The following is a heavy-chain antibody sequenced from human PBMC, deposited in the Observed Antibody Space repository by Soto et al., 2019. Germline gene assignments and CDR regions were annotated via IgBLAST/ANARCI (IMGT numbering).Heavy chain of an antibody. CDR3: ARDERRNCTNGVCYTEGYYSDYYYYYGMDV. CDR1: GGTSSSYA. CDR2: IIPTFGTA. D-gene: IGHD2-8*01. Sequence: EASVKVSCKASGGTSSSYAISWVRQAPGQGLEWMGGIIPTFGTANYAQKLQGRVTITADESTSTAYMELSSLRSEDTAVYYCARDERRNCTNGVCYTEGYYSDYYYYYGMDVWGQGTTVTVSS. J-gene: IGHJ6*02. V-gene: IGHV1-69*13.